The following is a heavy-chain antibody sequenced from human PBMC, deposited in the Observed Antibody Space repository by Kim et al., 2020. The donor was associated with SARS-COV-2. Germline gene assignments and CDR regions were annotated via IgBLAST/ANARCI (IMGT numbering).Heavy chain of an antibody. CDR3: ARSSQRYYYGSGSLDY. D-gene: IGHD3-10*01. J-gene: IGHJ4*02. Sequence: GRSLRLSCAASGFTFSSYWMSWVRQAPGKGLEWVANIKQDGSEKYYVDSVKGRFTISRDNAKNSLYLQMNSLRAEDTAVYYCARSSQRYYYGSGSLDYWGQGTLVTVSS. CDR1: GFTFSSYW. V-gene: IGHV3-7*03. CDR2: IKQDGSEK.